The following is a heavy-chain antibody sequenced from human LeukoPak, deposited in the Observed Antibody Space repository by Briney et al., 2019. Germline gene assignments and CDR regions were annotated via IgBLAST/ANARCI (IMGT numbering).Heavy chain of an antibody. CDR2: IYEDGST. Sequence: SETLSLTCTVSGDSISSSTYYWGWIRQPPGKGLEWIGSIYEDGSTYYISSLKSRLTISVDTSKNHFSLKLNSVTAADTAVYFCARHRFGYFTPFNNWGQGRLVTVSS. D-gene: IGHD3-3*01. CDR3: ARHRFGYFTPFNN. V-gene: IGHV4-39*01. J-gene: IGHJ4*02. CDR1: GDSISSSTYY.